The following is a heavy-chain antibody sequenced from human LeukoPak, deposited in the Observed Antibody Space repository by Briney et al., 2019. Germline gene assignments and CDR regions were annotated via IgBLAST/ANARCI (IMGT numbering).Heavy chain of an antibody. D-gene: IGHD4-17*01. CDR1: GGSISSDY. J-gene: IGHJ3*02. Sequence: SETLSLTCTVSGGSISSDYWGCIRQPPGKGLEWIEYITYIGSTNYNPSLKSRVTISTATSKNQFSLKLSSVTAADTAVYYCARDLVTVTKGFDIWGQGTMVSVSS. CDR3: ARDLVTVTKGFDI. V-gene: IGHV4-59*01. CDR2: ITYIGST.